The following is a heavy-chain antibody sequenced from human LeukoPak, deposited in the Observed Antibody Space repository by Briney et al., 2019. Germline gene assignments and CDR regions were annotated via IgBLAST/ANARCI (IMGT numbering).Heavy chain of an antibody. CDR2: INHSGST. V-gene: IGHV4-34*01. CDR1: GGSFSGYY. D-gene: IGHD6-13*01. J-gene: IGHJ3*02. CDR3: ARGSEAAAGTEDAFDI. Sequence: PSETLSLTCAVYGGSFSGYYWSWIRQPPGKGLEWIGEINHSGSTNYNPSLKSRVTISVDTSKNQFSLKLSSVTAADTAVYYCARGSEAAAGTEDAFDIWGQGTMATVSS.